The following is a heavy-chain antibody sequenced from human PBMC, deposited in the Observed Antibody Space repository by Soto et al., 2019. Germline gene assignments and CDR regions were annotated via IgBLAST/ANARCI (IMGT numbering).Heavy chain of an antibody. D-gene: IGHD3-10*01. CDR3: AKSRREGVSAFDY. Sequence: PGGSLRLSCAASGFSVSGNYMSWVRQAPGKGLEWVSVIYSDGSISYADSVKDRFTISRDNSKNTLYLQMNSLRVEDTAVYYCAKSRREGVSAFDYCGQGTLVTVSS. V-gene: IGHV3-66*01. CDR1: GFSVSGNY. J-gene: IGHJ4*02. CDR2: IYSDGSI.